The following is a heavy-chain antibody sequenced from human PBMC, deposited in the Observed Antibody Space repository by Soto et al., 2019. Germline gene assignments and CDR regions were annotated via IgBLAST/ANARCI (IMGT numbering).Heavy chain of an antibody. D-gene: IGHD6-13*01. CDR1: GGSISSGDYY. CDR3: ASRHSSPYFDY. CDR2: IYYSGST. J-gene: IGHJ4*02. V-gene: IGHV4-30-4*01. Sequence: QVQLRESGPGLVKPSQTLSLTCTVSGGSISSGDYYWSWIRQPPGKGLEWIGSIYYSGSTYYNPSLKSRVTISVDTSKNQFSLQLNSVTAADTAVYYCASRHSSPYFDYWGQGTLVTVSS.